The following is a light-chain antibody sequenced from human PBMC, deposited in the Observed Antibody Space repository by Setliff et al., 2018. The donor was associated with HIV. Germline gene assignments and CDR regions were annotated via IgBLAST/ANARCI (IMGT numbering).Light chain of an antibody. CDR2: GNS. Sequence: QSVLTQQPSVSGAPGQRVTISCTGSSSNIGAGYDVHWYQQLPGTAPKLLIYGNSNRPSGVPERFSGSKSGTSASLAITGLQAEDEADYYCQSYDSSFDVFGTGTKVTVL. V-gene: IGLV1-40*01. CDR1: SSNIGAGYD. CDR3: QSYDSSFDV. J-gene: IGLJ1*01.